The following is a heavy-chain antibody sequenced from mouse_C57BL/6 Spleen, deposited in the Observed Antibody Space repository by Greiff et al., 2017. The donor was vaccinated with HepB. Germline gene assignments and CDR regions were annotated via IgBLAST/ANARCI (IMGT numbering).Heavy chain of an antibody. J-gene: IGHJ2*01. D-gene: IGHD2-3*01. CDR1: GFTFSSYT. CDR3: ARRGYDYLDY. Sequence: EVQRVESGGGLVKPGGSLKLSCAASGFTFSSYTMSWVRQTPEKRLEWVATISGGGGNTYYPDSVKGRFTISRDNAKNTLYLQMSSLRSEDTALYYCARRGYDYLDYWGQGTTLTVSS. V-gene: IGHV5-9*01. CDR2: ISGGGGNT.